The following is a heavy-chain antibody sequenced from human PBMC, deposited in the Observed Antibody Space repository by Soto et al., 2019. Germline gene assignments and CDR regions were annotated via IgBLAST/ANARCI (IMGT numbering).Heavy chain of an antibody. J-gene: IGHJ5*02. CDR1: GGSISSSNW. V-gene: IGHV4-4*02. CDR3: ARGREPLVLVSWFDP. CDR2: IYHSGST. D-gene: IGHD2-2*01. Sequence: PSETLSLTCAVSGGSISSSNWWSWVRQAPGKGLEWIGEIYHSGSTNYNPSLKSRVTISVDKSKNQFSLKLSSVTAADTAVYYCARGREPLVLVSWFDPWGQGTLVTVSS.